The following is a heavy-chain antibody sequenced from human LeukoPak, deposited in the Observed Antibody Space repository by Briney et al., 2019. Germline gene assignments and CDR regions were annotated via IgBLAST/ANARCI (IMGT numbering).Heavy chain of an antibody. CDR3: ANFEGSSQAFHI. V-gene: IGHV3-30*18. CDR1: GFTFTNYA. J-gene: IGHJ3*02. D-gene: IGHD6-13*01. Sequence: GGSLRLSCAASGFTFTNYAMHWVRQAPGKGLEWVANILYDGSRKNYADSVKGRFSVYRDNSNYSLYLQMNSLRIEDTAVYYCANFEGSSQAFHIWGQGTLVTVSS. CDR2: ILYDGSRK.